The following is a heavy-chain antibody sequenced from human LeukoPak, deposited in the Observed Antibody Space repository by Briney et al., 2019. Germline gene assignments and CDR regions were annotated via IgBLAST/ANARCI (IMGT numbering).Heavy chain of an antibody. V-gene: IGHV3-21*01. Sequence: GGSLRLSCAAPGFTFSSYSMNWVRQAPGKGLEWVSSISSSSSYIYYADSVKGRFTISRDNAKNSLYLQMKSLRAEDTAVYYCARVGGEDSSGYYLPSYFDYWGQGTQVTVSS. CDR1: GFTFSSYS. D-gene: IGHD3-22*01. J-gene: IGHJ4*02. CDR3: ARVGGEDSSGYYLPSYFDY. CDR2: ISSSSSYI.